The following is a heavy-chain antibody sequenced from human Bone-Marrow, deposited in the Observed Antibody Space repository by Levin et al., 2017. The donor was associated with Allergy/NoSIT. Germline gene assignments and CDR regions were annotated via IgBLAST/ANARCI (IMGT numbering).Heavy chain of an antibody. CDR3: ARTVEETTVTTAFDT. CDR1: GFSLKPSGMC. J-gene: IGHJ5*02. CDR2: IDWDGDT. D-gene: IGHD4-17*01. V-gene: IGHV2-70*01. Sequence: GSGPTLVKPTQTLTLTCTFSGFSLKPSGMCVTWIRQPPGKALEWLALIDWDGDTYYNTSLKTRLTISKDTSKNQVLLTMTNVGPVDTATYYCARTVEETTVTTAFDTWGQGMLVTVSS.